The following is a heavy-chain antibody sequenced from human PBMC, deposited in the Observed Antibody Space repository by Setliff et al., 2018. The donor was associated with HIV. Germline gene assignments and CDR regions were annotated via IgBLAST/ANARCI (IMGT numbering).Heavy chain of an antibody. D-gene: IGHD1-26*01. Sequence: SETLSLTCTVSGGSISSSVYYWGGIRQPPGKGLEWIGNIYYSGSTYYNPSLKSRITISVDTSKNQFSLKLSSVTAADTAVYYCARHYQHSWVGVDYYFMDVWGKGTTVTVSS. CDR3: ARHYQHSWVGVDYYFMDV. CDR1: GGSISSSVYY. V-gene: IGHV4-39*01. CDR2: IYYSGST. J-gene: IGHJ6*03.